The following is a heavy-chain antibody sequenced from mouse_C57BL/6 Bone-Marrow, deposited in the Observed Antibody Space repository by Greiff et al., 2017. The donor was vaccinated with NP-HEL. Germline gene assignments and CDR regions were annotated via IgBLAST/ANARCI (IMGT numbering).Heavy chain of an antibody. CDR2: ISNLAYSI. CDR1: GFTFSDYG. Sequence: EVQVVESGGGLVQPGGSLKLSCAASGFTFSDYGMAWVRQAPRKGPEWVAFISNLAYSIYYADTVTGRFTISRENAKNTLYLEMSSLRSEDTAMYYCARRGYGSSYGLWWFDVWGTGTTVTVSS. V-gene: IGHV5-15*01. J-gene: IGHJ1*03. CDR3: ARRGYGSSYGLWWFDV. D-gene: IGHD1-1*01.